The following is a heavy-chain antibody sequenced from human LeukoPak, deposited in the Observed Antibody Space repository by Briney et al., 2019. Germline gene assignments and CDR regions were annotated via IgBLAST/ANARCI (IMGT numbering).Heavy chain of an antibody. CDR1: GFTSSSYW. CDR3: ARDLGEHVDYFDY. D-gene: IGHD3-16*01. J-gene: IGHJ4*02. CDR2: IKQDGSED. Sequence: GGSLRLSCAASGFTSSSYWMSWVRQAPGKGLEWVANIKQDGSEDYYVDSVRGRITISRDNAKNSLYLQMNSLRAEDTAVYYCARDLGEHVDYFDYWGQGTLVTVSS. V-gene: IGHV3-7*01.